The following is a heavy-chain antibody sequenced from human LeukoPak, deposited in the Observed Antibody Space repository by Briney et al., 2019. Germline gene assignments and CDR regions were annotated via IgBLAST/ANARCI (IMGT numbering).Heavy chain of an antibody. J-gene: IGHJ5*02. V-gene: IGHV3-15*01. CDR3: TTYMIPVP. D-gene: IGHD3-22*01. Sequence: GGSLRLSCATSGFTFSNAWMSWVRQAPGRGLEWVGRIKSKKDGETTDYAAPVKGRFTISRDDSKNTLYLQMNSLKTEDTAVYYCTTYMIPVPWGQGTLVTVS. CDR2: IKSKKDGETT. CDR1: GFTFSNAW.